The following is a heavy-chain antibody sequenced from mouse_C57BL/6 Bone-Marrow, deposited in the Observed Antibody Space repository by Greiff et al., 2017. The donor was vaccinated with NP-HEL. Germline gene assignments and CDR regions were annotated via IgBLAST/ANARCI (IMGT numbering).Heavy chain of an antibody. Sequence: VHLVESGPGLVQPSQSLSITCTVSGFSLTSYGVHWVRQSPGKGLEWLGVIWSGGSTDYNAAFISRLSISKDNSKSQVFFKMNSLQADDTAIYYCARYYYGSDWYFDVWGTGTTVTVSS. CDR2: IWSGGST. J-gene: IGHJ1*03. V-gene: IGHV2-2*01. D-gene: IGHD1-1*01. CDR3: ARYYYGSDWYFDV. CDR1: GFSLTSYG.